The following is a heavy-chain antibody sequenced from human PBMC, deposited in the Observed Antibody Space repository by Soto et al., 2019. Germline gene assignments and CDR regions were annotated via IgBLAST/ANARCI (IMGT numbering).Heavy chain of an antibody. D-gene: IGHD5-12*01. CDR3: AVDIVGTGSY. CDR2: SRNKLYSYTT. V-gene: IGHV3-72*01. J-gene: IGHJ4*02. CDR1: GFTFSDYF. Sequence: EVQVVDSGGDLVQLGGPLRLSCVGSGFTFSDYFMDWVRQPPGKGLEWVDRSRNKLYSYTTEYAASVKGRFTIPRDDSQNSLYLQMNSRKTEDKAVYYCAVDIVGTGSYWGQGTLVTVSS.